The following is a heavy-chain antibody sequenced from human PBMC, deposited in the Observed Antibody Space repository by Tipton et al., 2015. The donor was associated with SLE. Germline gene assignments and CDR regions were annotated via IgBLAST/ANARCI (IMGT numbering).Heavy chain of an antibody. CDR3: ARQAPTGRWFDP. CDR1: GGSFSGYY. J-gene: IGHJ5*02. CDR2: IYTSGST. D-gene: IGHD3-10*01. Sequence: TLSLTCAVYGGSFSGYYWSWIRRPAGKGLEWIGRIYTSGSTNYNPSLKSRVTISVDTSKNQFSLKLSSVTAADTAVYYCARQAPTGRWFDPWGQGTLVTVSS. V-gene: IGHV4-59*10.